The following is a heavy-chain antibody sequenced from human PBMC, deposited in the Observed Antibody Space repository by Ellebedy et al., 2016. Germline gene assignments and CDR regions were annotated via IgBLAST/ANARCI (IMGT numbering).Heavy chain of an antibody. CDR3: AISGAYSSGWWSFDY. CDR2: IIPIFGTA. D-gene: IGHD6-19*01. Sequence: SVKVSCXASGGTFSSYAISWVRQAPGQGLEWMGGIIPIFGTANYAQKFQGRVTITADESTSTAYMELSSLRSEDTAVYYCAISGAYSSGWWSFDYWGQGTLVTVSS. V-gene: IGHV1-69*13. J-gene: IGHJ4*02. CDR1: GGTFSSYA.